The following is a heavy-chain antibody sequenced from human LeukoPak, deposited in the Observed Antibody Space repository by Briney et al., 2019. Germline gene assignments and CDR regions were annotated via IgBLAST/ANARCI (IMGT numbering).Heavy chain of an antibody. Sequence: SQTLSLTCTVSGGSISSGGYYWGWVRQHPGEGLEWIGYIYYSGSTYYNPSLKSRVTISVDTSKNQFSLKLSSVTAADTAVYYCARGSGGMYSSSSPYFDYWGQGTLVTVSS. CDR1: GGSISSGGYY. V-gene: IGHV4-31*03. D-gene: IGHD6-13*01. J-gene: IGHJ4*02. CDR3: ARGSGGMYSSSSPYFDY. CDR2: IYYSGST.